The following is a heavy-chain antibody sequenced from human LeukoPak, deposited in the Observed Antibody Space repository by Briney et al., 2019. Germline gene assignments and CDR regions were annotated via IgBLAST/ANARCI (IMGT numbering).Heavy chain of an antibody. D-gene: IGHD3-16*01. CDR1: GFTFSSYA. J-gene: IGHJ3*02. CDR3: ARGFDAFDI. Sequence: PGESLRLSCAASGFTFSSYAMSWVRRAPGKGLEWVSGITTSGGSASYADSVKGRFTISRDNSKNTLYLQMSSLRAEDTAVYYCARGFDAFDIWGQGTMVTVSS. V-gene: IGHV3-23*01. CDR2: ITTSGGSA.